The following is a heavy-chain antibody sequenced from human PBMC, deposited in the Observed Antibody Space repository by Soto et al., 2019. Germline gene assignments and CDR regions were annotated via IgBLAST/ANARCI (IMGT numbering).Heavy chain of an antibody. CDR2: IYYSGTT. J-gene: IGHJ4*02. D-gene: IGHD3-10*02. CDR1: GGPLSSGSYY. Sequence: SETLSLTCTVSGGPLSSGSYYWSWIRQSPGQGLEWIGYIYYSGTTKYNPSLKSRVSISADTSRNQFSLSLSSLTAANTAVYYCARVDHRGYFSVLTDFWGQGILVTVSS. V-gene: IGHV4-61*01. CDR3: ARVDHRGYFSVLTDF.